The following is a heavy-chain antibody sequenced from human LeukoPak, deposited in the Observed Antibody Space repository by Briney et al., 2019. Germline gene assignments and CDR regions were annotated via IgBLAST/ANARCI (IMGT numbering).Heavy chain of an antibody. CDR2: ISYDGSNK. J-gene: IGHJ6*02. Sequence: PGRSLRLSCAASGFTFSSYAMHWVRQAPGKGLEWVAVISYDGSNKYYADSAKGQFTISRDNSKDRLYLQMNSLRPEDTAMYYCARVRGGRSWYYYGMDVWGRGTTVTVSS. D-gene: IGHD3-16*01. CDR1: GFTFSSYA. V-gene: IGHV3-30-3*01. CDR3: ARVRGGRSWYYYGMDV.